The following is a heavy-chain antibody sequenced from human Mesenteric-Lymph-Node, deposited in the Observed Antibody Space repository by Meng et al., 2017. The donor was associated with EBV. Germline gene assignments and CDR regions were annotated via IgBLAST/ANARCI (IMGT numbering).Heavy chain of an antibody. J-gene: IGHJ4*02. CDR2: IDYSWTT. CDR1: SDSISRTSYH. D-gene: IGHD3-10*02. V-gene: IGHV4-39*01. Sequence: QPYVRESSPGLLRPSTPPSLICTCSSDSISRTSYHWGWIRHAPGEGLEWIGCIDYSWTTFFNPSLESRVSISVDTSKKQFSLSLTSVTAADTAVYYCSRQYVSSFDYWGQGTLVTVSS. CDR3: SRQYVSSFDY.